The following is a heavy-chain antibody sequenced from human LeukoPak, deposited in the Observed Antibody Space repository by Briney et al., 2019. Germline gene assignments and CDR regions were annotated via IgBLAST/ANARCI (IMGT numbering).Heavy chain of an antibody. V-gene: IGHV4-30-4*08. CDR2: IYYSGST. CDR3: ARVFKVPAAISYFDY. Sequence: PSETLSLTCTVSGGSISSGDYYWRWIRQPPGTGLEWIGYIYYSGSTYYNPSLESRVTISVDTSKNQFSLKLSSVTAADTAVYYCARVFKVPAAISYFDYWGQGTLVTVPS. CDR1: GGSISSGDYY. J-gene: IGHJ4*02. D-gene: IGHD2-2*02.